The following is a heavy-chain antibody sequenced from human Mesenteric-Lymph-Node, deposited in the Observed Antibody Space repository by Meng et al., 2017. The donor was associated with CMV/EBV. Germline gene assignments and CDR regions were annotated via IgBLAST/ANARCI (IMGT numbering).Heavy chain of an antibody. CDR2: INSVGSST. J-gene: IGHJ4*02. V-gene: IGHV3-74*01. Sequence: ETLSLTCAASGFTFSSYWMHWVRQAPGKGLVWVSRINSVGSSTSYADSVKGRFTISRDNAKNTLYLQMNSMRAEDTAVYYCARDRDCSSSSCYTGQDYWGQGTLVTVSS. CDR1: GFTFSSYW. CDR3: ARDRDCSSSSCYTGQDY. D-gene: IGHD2-2*02.